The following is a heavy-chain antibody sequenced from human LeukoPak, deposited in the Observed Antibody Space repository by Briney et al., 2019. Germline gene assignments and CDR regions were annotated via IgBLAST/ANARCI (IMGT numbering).Heavy chain of an antibody. V-gene: IGHV3-48*03. CDR1: GFTFSSYE. J-gene: IGHJ6*02. Sequence: PGGSLRLSCAAPGFTFSSYEMNWVRQAPGKGLEWVSYISSSGSTIYYADSVKGRFTISRDNAKNSLYLQMNSLRAEDTAVYYCARDLGVDSYGYYGMDVWGQGTTVTVSS. CDR2: ISSSGSTI. D-gene: IGHD5-18*01. CDR3: ARDLGVDSYGYYGMDV.